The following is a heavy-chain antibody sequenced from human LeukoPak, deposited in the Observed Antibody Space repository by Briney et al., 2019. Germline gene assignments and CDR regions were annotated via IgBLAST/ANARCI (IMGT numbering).Heavy chain of an antibody. V-gene: IGHV1-2*02. CDR3: AGDYYYDSSGYYPDY. Sequence: ASVKVSCKAFGYTFTSNYMHWVRQAPGQGPEWMGVISPSGGSTTYAQKFQGRVTMTRDTSISTAYMELSRLRSDDTAVYYCAGDYYYDSSGYYPDYWGQGTLVTVSS. CDR1: GYTFTSNY. D-gene: IGHD3-22*01. J-gene: IGHJ4*02. CDR2: ISPSGGST.